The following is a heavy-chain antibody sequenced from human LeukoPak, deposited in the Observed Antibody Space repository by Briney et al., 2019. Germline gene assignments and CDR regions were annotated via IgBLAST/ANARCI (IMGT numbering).Heavy chain of an antibody. Sequence: GGSLRLSCAASGFTFSSYAMSWVRQAPGKGLERVSAISGSGGSTYYADSVKGRFTISRDNSKNTLYLQMNSLRAEDTAVYYCAMDELVHDAFDIWGQGTMVTVSS. CDR2: ISGSGGST. CDR1: GFTFSSYA. V-gene: IGHV3-23*01. D-gene: IGHD6-13*01. CDR3: AMDELVHDAFDI. J-gene: IGHJ3*02.